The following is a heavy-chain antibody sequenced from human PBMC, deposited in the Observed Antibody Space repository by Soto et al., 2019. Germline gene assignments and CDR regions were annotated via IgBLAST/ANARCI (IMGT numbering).Heavy chain of an antibody. V-gene: IGHV3-15*07. CDR2: IKSKTDGGTT. CDR1: GFTFSNAW. J-gene: IGHJ4*01. D-gene: IGHD3-22*01. CDR3: TTDSYSTIIIVRFDY. Sequence: GGSLRLSCTVSGFTFSNAWMNWVRQAPGKGLEWVGRIKSKTDGGTTDYAAPVKGRFTISRDDSNNMVYLQMNSLKIEDTAVYYCTTDSYSTIIIVRFDYWGHGTLVTVSS.